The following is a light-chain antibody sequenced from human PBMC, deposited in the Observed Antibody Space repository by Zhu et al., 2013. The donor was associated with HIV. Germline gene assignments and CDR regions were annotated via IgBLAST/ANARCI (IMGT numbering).Light chain of an antibody. V-gene: IGKV1-17*01. CDR1: QSIGNY. CDR2: VAS. Sequence: DIQMTQSPSSLSASVGDRVTITCRTSQSIGNYLDWYQQKPGKAPNLLIYVASSLQSGVPSRFSGSGSGTDFTLTISSLQPEDFATYYCQQLNSYPYTFGQGTKLEIK. J-gene: IGKJ2*01. CDR3: QQLNSYPYT.